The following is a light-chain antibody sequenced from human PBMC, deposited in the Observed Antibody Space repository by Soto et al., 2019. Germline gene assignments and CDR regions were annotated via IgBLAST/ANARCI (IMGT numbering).Light chain of an antibody. CDR2: EAS. V-gene: IGKV1-33*01. J-gene: IGKJ4*01. CDR1: QDITND. CDR3: QQYDNVPLT. Sequence: DIQMTQSPSSLSASVGDRVTITCQASQDITNDLNWYQQKPGKAPKVLIYEASNLKTGVPSRFSGSGSGTDFTFTISSLQPEDIATYFCQQYDNVPLTFGGGTMLEIK.